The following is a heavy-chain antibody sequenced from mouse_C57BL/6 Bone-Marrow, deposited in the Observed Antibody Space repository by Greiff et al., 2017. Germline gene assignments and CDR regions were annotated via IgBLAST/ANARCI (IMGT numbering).Heavy chain of an antibody. CDR3: ARPDHYYFYAMDY. D-gene: IGHD1-2*01. CDR1: GYTFTDYY. CDR2: INPNNGGT. Sequence: VQLQQSGPELVKPGASVKISCKASGYTFTDYYMNWVKQSHGKSLEWIGDINPNNGGTSYNQKFKGKATLTVDKSSSTAYMELRSLTSEDSAVYYCARPDHYYFYAMDYWGQGTSVTVSS. J-gene: IGHJ4*01. V-gene: IGHV1-26*01.